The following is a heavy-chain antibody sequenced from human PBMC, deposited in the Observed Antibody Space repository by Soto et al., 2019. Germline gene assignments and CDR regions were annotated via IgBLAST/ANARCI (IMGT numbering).Heavy chain of an antibody. CDR1: GYSIRNGYY. J-gene: IGHJ4*02. V-gene: IGHV4-38-2*01. CDR3: ARRHSSNWYGLDY. CDR2: IYHTGST. D-gene: IGHD6-13*01. Sequence: PSETMSLTGAVSGYSIRNGYYWGWIRQPPGKGLEWIGSIYHTGSTYYNPSLKSRVTISVDTSKNQFSLKLSSVTAADTAVYYCARRHSSNWYGLDYWGQGTLVTVSS.